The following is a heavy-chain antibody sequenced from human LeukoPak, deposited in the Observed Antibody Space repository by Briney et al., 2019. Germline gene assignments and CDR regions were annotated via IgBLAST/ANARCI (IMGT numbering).Heavy chain of an antibody. CDR2: IYTSGST. Sequence: SQALSLTCTVSGGSISSGSYYWSWIRQPAGKGLEWIGRIYTSGSTNYNPSLKSRVTISVDTSKNQFSLKLSSVTAADTAVYYCASRSGQGAFEIWGQGTMVTVSS. J-gene: IGHJ3*02. CDR3: ASRSGQGAFEI. V-gene: IGHV4-61*02. D-gene: IGHD6-25*01. CDR1: GGSISSGSYY.